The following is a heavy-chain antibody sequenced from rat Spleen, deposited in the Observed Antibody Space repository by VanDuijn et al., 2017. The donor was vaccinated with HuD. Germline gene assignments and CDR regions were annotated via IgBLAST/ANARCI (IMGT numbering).Heavy chain of an antibody. CDR2: ISPSGATT. D-gene: IGHD1-4*01. CDR1: GFTLSDYV. CDR3: ARNTFDYPFGY. V-gene: IGHV5-19*01. Sequence: EVQLVESGGGLVQPGRSLKLSCAASGFTLSDYVMHWIRQAPTKGLEWVTSISPSGATTNYRDSVKGRFTISRDNARGTLYLQMDSLRSEDTATYYCARNTFDYPFGYWGQGVMVTVSS. J-gene: IGHJ2*01.